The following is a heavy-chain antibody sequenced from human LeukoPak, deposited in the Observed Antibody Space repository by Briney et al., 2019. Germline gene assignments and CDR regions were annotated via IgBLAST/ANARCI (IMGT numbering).Heavy chain of an antibody. D-gene: IGHD1-1*01. CDR3: ARFAVTTAGDY. CDR2: ITGDGSGA. V-gene: IGHV3-74*01. Sequence: PGGSLRLSCAASGFTCSSYWMHWVRQAPGKGLVWVSRITGDGSGANYADSVKGRFTISRDNAKNTLYLQMNSLRAEDTAVYYCARFAVTTAGDYWGQGTLVTVSS. J-gene: IGHJ4*02. CDR1: GFTCSSYW.